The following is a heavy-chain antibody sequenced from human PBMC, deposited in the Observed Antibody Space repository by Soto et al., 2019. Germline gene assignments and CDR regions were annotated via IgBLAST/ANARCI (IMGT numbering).Heavy chain of an antibody. D-gene: IGHD2-21*02. CDR1: GGSISSGDYY. CDR2: IYYSGST. V-gene: IGHV4-30-4*01. J-gene: IGHJ5*02. CDR3: ARVHCGGDCLSEGWFDP. Sequence: QVQLQESGPGLVKPSQTLSLTCTVSGGSISSGDYYWSWIRQPPGKGLEWIGYIYYSGSTYYNPSLKSRVTISVDTSKNQFSLKLSSVTAADTAVYYCARVHCGGDCLSEGWFDPWGQGTLVTVSS.